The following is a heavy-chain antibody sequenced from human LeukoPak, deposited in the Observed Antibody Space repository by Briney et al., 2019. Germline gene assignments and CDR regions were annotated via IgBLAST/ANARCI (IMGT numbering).Heavy chain of an antibody. Sequence: GGSLRLSCAASGFTFSSYAMSWVRQAPGKGLEWVSALSGSGGSTYYADSVKGRFTISRDNSKNTMYLQMNSLRAEDTAVYYCAKVPYYYSKYQDYWGQGTLVTVSS. V-gene: IGHV3-23*01. D-gene: IGHD3-10*01. J-gene: IGHJ4*02. CDR1: GFTFSSYA. CDR3: AKVPYYYSKYQDY. CDR2: LSGSGGST.